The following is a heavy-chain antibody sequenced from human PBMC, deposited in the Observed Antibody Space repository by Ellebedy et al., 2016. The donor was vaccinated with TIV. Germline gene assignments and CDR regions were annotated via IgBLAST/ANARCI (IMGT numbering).Heavy chain of an antibody. V-gene: IGHV3-21*01. CDR1: GFTFDSYS. D-gene: IGHD1-26*01. J-gene: IGHJ4*02. CDR2: ISSSSTFK. Sequence: GESLKISCAASGFTFDSYSMNWVRQAPGEGLEWISSISSSSTFKFYAASLKGRSTISRDNALNSVDLQIKSLRVEDTAVYYCSRGEVGATAEYWGQGTLVNVSS. CDR3: SRGEVGATAEY.